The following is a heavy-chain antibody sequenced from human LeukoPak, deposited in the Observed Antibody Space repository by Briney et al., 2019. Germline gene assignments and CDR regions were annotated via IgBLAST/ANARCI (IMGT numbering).Heavy chain of an antibody. J-gene: IGHJ3*02. CDR3: AIHGGSYSDAFDI. CDR1: GFTVSSNY. Sequence: GGSLRLSCAASGFTVSSNYMSWVRQAPGRGLEWVSVIYSGGGTYYADSVKGRFTISRDNSKNTLYLQINSLRAGDTAVYYCAIHGGSYSDAFDIWGQGTMVTVSS. V-gene: IGHV3-53*01. CDR2: IYSGGGT. D-gene: IGHD1-26*01.